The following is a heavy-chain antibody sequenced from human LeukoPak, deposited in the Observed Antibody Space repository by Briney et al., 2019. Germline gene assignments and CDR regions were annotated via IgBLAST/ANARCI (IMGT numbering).Heavy chain of an antibody. J-gene: IGHJ4*02. Sequence: PGGSLRLSCAASGFTFSSYAMSWVRQAPGKGLEWVSAISGSGGSTYYADSVKGRSTISRDNSKNTLYLQMNSLRAEDTAVYYCAKDMEDIVATDRVDYWGQGTLVTVSS. D-gene: IGHD5-12*01. V-gene: IGHV3-23*01. CDR3: AKDMEDIVATDRVDY. CDR2: ISGSGGST. CDR1: GFTFSSYA.